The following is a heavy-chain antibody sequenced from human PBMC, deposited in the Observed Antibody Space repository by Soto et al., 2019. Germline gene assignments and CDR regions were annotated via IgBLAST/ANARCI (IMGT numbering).Heavy chain of an antibody. CDR2: IYYSGST. J-gene: IGHJ6*03. D-gene: IGHD1-7*01. CDR1: GGSISSYY. Sequence: SETLSLTCTVSGGSISSYYWSWIRQPPGKGLEWIGYIYYSGSTNYNPSLKSRVTISVDTSKNQFSLKLSSVTAADTAVYYCARHRYNWNLGDYYYYMDVWGKGTTVTVSS. CDR3: ARHRYNWNLGDYYYYMDV. V-gene: IGHV4-59*08.